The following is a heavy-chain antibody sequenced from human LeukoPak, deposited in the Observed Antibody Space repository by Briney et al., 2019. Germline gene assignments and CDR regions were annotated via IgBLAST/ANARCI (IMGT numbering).Heavy chain of an antibody. Sequence: SETLSLTCTVSGGSISSSGYYWGWIRQPPGKGLEWIGSIYYSGSTYYNPSLKSRVTISVDTSKNQFSLKLSSVTAADTAVYYCASLVVVVPAATYYFDYWGQGTLVTVSS. D-gene: IGHD2-2*01. CDR1: GGSISSSGYY. V-gene: IGHV4-39*01. CDR2: IYYSGST. CDR3: ASLVVVVPAATYYFDY. J-gene: IGHJ4*02.